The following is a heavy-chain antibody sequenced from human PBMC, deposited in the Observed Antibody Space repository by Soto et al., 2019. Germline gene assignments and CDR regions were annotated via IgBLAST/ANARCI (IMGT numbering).Heavy chain of an antibody. CDR2: IIPVPGTT. Sequence: SVKVSCKTSGNTFISSSITWVRQAPGQGLEWMGKIIPVPGTTQYTQKFQGRLTITADKSTSTAYMELSSLRSEDTAIYFCARESGYDSPDDWGQGTLVTVSS. V-gene: IGHV1-69*08. CDR1: GNTFISSS. CDR3: ARESGYDSPDD. D-gene: IGHD5-12*01. J-gene: IGHJ4*02.